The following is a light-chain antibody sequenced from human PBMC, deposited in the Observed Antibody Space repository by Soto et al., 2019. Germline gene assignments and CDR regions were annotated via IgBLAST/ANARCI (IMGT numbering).Light chain of an antibody. CDR3: QQYNGYFSWT. CDR2: KAS. V-gene: IGKV1-5*03. CDR1: QSISSW. J-gene: IGKJ1*01. Sequence: DIQMTQSPSTLSASVGDRVTITCRASQSISSWLAWYQQKPGKAPKLLIYKASSLQSGVPSRFSGSGSGTEFTLTISSLKPDDFATYYCQQYNGYFSWTFGQGTTVDIK.